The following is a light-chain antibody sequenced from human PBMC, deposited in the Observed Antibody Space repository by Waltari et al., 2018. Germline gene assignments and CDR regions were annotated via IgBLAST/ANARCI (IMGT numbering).Light chain of an antibody. CDR2: EVY. V-gene: IGKV2D-29*02. CDR3: MQNIQLPT. Sequence: IVMTQSPLSLSVTPGQPASMSCTSSQSLLHSDGRTRLFWYLQKSGRSPRLLISEVYDRFSGVSDRVSGSGSGTDFTLNISRVEPEDVGIYFCMQNIQLPTFGQGTKVQI. CDR1: QSLLHSDGRTR. J-gene: IGKJ1*01.